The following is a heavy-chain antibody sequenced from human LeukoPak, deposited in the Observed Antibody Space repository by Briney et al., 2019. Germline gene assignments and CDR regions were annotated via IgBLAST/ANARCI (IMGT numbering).Heavy chain of an antibody. CDR3: ARIQYYDFWSGYFDAFDI. D-gene: IGHD3-3*01. V-gene: IGHV4-38-2*02. J-gene: IGHJ3*02. Sequence: SETLSLTCTVSGYSISSGYYWGWIRQPPGKGLEWIGSIYHSGSTYYNPSLKSRVTISVDTSKNQFSLKLSSVTAADTAVYYCARIQYYDFWSGYFDAFDIWGQGTMVTVSS. CDR2: IYHSGST. CDR1: GYSISSGYY.